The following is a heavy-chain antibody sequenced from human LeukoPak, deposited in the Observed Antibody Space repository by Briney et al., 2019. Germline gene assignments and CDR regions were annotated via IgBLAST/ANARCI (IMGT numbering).Heavy chain of an antibody. J-gene: IGHJ5*02. CDR2: IYYSGST. Sequence: SETLSLTCTVSGVSISSYYWSWIRQPPGKGLEWIGYIYYSGSTNYNPSLKSRVTISVDTSKNQFSLKLSSVTAADTAVYYCARYKLYSYDQNWFDPWGQGTLVTVSS. D-gene: IGHD5-18*01. CDR3: ARYKLYSYDQNWFDP. CDR1: GVSISSYY. V-gene: IGHV4-59*01.